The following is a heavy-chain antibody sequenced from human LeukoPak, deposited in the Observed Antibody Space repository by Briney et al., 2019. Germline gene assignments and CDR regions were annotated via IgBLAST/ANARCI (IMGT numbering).Heavy chain of an antibody. CDR1: GGSISSYY. D-gene: IGHD1-1*01. V-gene: IGHV4-59*12. CDR3: ARPGTYRTQNYYYYYMDV. CDR2: IYYSGST. J-gene: IGHJ6*03. Sequence: SETLSLTCTVSGGSISSYYWSWIRQPPGKGLEWIGSIYYSGSTYYNPSLKSRVTISVDTSKNQFSLKLSSVTAADTAVYYCARPGTYRTQNYYYYYMDVWGKGTTVTVSS.